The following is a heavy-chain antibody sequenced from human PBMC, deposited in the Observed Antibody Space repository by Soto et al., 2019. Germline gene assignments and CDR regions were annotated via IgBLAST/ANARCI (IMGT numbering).Heavy chain of an antibody. CDR2: VRGNGDPP. Sequence: GSLRLSCSTSGFTFSSYAMHWVRQSPGKGLEYISGVRGNGDPPFYADSVKGRFTISRDNSKNTVYLQMSSLSADDAAVYYCVKSRGGNNFDFFDWGQGTLVTVSS. CDR3: VKSRGGNNFDFFD. D-gene: IGHD2-15*01. V-gene: IGHV3-64D*06. J-gene: IGHJ4*02. CDR1: GFTFSSYA.